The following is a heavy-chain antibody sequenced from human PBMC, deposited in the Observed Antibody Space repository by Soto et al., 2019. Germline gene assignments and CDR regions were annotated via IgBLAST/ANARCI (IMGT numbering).Heavy chain of an antibody. CDR1: GFTFSSYS. Sequence: GGSLRLSCAASGFTFSSYSMNWVRQAPGKGLEWVSSISSSSSYIYYADSVKGRFTISRDNAKNSLYLQMNSLRAEDTAVYYCAREREIWFGGYYYYMDVWGKGTTVTVSS. D-gene: IGHD3-10*01. CDR3: AREREIWFGGYYYYMDV. CDR2: ISSSSSYI. V-gene: IGHV3-21*01. J-gene: IGHJ6*03.